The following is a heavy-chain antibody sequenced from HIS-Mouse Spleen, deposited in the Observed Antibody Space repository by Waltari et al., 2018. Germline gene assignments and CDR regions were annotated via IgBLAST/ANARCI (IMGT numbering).Heavy chain of an antibody. CDR3: ARQLTAELLWFGEALDY. D-gene: IGHD3-10*01. Sequence: QVQLVQSGAEVKKPGASVKVSCKASGYTFTGYYMHWVRQAPGQGLEWMGWINPNSGGTNYAQKFQGRVTMTRDTSISTAYMELSRLRSDDTAVYYCARQLTAELLWFGEALDYWGQGTLVTVSS. J-gene: IGHJ4*02. V-gene: IGHV1-2*02. CDR1: GYTFTGYY. CDR2: INPNSGGT.